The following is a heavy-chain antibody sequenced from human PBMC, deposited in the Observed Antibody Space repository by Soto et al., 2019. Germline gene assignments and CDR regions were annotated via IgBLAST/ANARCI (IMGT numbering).Heavy chain of an antibody. CDR1: GGSISSYY. D-gene: IGHD6-13*01. Sequence: PSETLSLTCTVSGGSISSYYWSWIRQPPGKGLEWIGYIYYSGSTNYNPSLKSRVTISVDTSKNQFSLKLSSVTAADTAVYYCARRHPAAGIPFEYWGQGTLVTVSS. CDR2: IYYSGST. CDR3: ARRHPAAGIPFEY. J-gene: IGHJ4*02. V-gene: IGHV4-59*08.